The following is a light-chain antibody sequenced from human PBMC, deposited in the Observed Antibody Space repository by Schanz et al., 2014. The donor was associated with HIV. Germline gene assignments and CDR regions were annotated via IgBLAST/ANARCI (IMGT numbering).Light chain of an antibody. V-gene: IGKV3-20*01. CDR2: DAF. J-gene: IGKJ1*01. CDR1: QSVSSSY. Sequence: EIVLTQSPGTLSLSPGERATLSCRASQSVSSSYLAWYQQKPGQAPRLLIYDAFNRATGIPARFSGSGSGTDFTLTISRLEPEDFAVYYCQQYGTSPRTFGQGTKVEIK. CDR3: QQYGTSPRT.